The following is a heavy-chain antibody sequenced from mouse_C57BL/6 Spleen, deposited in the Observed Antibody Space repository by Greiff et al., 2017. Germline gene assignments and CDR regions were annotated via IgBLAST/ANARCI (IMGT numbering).Heavy chain of an antibody. CDR3: ARQLDFDY. D-gene: IGHD3-3*01. V-gene: IGHV1-82*01. J-gene: IGHJ2*01. CDR2: IYPGDGDT. Sequence: QVQLKESGPELVKPGASVKISCKASGYAFSRSWMNWVKQRPGKGLEWIGRIYPGDGDTNYNGKFKGKATLTADKSSSTAYMQLSSLTSEDSAVYFCARQLDFDYWGQGTTLTVSS. CDR1: GYAFSRSW.